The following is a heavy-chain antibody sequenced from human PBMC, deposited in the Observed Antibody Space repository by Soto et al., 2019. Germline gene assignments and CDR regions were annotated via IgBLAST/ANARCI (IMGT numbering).Heavy chain of an antibody. CDR3: TRGLLGGAPSYTFHGMDV. CDR1: GFTFSDHY. D-gene: IGHD1-26*01. Sequence: EVQLVESGGGLVQPGGSLRLSCAASGFTFSDHYMDWVRQAPGKGMVWVARSQNRVNSHTTEYAASVKGRFTISRDESKSSLYLQMNSLKIEDTAVYYCTRGLLGGAPSYTFHGMDVWGQGTTVTVSS. J-gene: IGHJ6*01. CDR2: SQNRVNSHTT. V-gene: IGHV3-72*01.